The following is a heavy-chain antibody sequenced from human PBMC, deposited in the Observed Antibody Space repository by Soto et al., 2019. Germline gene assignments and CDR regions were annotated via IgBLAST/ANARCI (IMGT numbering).Heavy chain of an antibody. CDR1: GGSISSYY. CDR2: MYTSGST. J-gene: IGHJ4*02. D-gene: IGHD3-3*01. CDR3: ARGTSARGYYGY. V-gene: IGHV4-4*07. Sequence: ETLSLTCIVSGGSISSYYWSWIRQPAGKGLEWIGRMYTSGSTNYNPSLKSRVTMSVDTSKNQFSLKLSSVTAADTAVYYCARGTSARGYYGYWGQGTLVTVSS.